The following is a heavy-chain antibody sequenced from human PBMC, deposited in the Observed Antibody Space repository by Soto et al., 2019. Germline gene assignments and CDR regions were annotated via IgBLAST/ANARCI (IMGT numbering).Heavy chain of an antibody. CDR2: ISSSSSYI. CDR1: GFTFSSYS. D-gene: IGHD5-18*01. J-gene: IGHJ5*02. Sequence: PGGSLRLSCAASGFTFSSYSMNWVRQAPGKGLEWVSSISSSSSYIYYADSVKGRFTISRDNAKNSLYLQMSSLRAEDTAVYDCARDGIQGEFDPWGEGTLVTVSS. V-gene: IGHV3-21*01. CDR3: ARDGIQGEFDP.